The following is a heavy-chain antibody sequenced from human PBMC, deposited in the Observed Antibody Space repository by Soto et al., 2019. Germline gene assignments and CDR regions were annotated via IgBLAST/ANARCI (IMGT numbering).Heavy chain of an antibody. Sequence: VWSLSLSFAASGFTFCSYAMHWVRQAPGQGLEWVSIISGSAGSTYYADSEKGRFSISRDNSKNTLSLQMNSLRADDTAVYYCAKQKEAVARPLFDYWAQGILVTDS. V-gene: IGHV3-23*01. CDR3: AKQKEAVARPLFDY. J-gene: IGHJ4*02. CDR2: ISGSAGST. CDR1: GFTFCSYA. D-gene: IGHD6-19*01.